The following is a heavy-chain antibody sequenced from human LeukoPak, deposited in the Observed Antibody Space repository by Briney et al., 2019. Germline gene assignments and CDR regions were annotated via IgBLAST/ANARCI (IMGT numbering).Heavy chain of an antibody. V-gene: IGHV1-2*02. CDR2: INPNSGGT. D-gene: IGHD3-22*01. CDR3: AREGYDSSGYYYFDY. CDR1: GYTLTGYY. J-gene: IGHJ4*02. Sequence: GASVKVSCKASGYTLTGYYMHWVRQAPGQGLEWMGWINPNSGGTNYAQKFQGRVTMTRDTSISTAYMELSRLRSDDTAVYYCAREGYDSSGYYYFDYWGQGTLVTVSS.